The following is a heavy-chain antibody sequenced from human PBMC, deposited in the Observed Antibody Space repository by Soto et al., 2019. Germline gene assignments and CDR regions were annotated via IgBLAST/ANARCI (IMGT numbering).Heavy chain of an antibody. CDR2: MNPNSGNT. CDR1: GYTFTSYD. CDR3: ARGYCSSTSCLYYYYYYGMDV. V-gene: IGHV1-8*01. J-gene: IGHJ6*02. D-gene: IGHD2-2*01. Sequence: QVQLVQSGAEVKKPGASVKVSCKASGYTFTSYDINWVRQATGQGLEWMGWMNPNSGNTGYAQKCQGRVTMTRNTSISTAYMELSSLRSEDTAVYYCARGYCSSTSCLYYYYYYGMDVWGQGTTVTVSS.